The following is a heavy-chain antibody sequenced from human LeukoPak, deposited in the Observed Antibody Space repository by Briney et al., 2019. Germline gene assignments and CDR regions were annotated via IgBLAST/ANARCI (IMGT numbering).Heavy chain of an antibody. Sequence: SETLSLTCTVSGGSISSYYWSWIRQPPGKGLEWIGYIYYSGSTNYNPSLKSRVTISVDTSKNQFSLKLSSVTAADTAVCYCARARDWNYVPFDYWGQGTLVTVSS. CDR3: ARARDWNYVPFDY. CDR1: GGSISSYY. D-gene: IGHD1-7*01. J-gene: IGHJ4*02. V-gene: IGHV4-59*01. CDR2: IYYSGST.